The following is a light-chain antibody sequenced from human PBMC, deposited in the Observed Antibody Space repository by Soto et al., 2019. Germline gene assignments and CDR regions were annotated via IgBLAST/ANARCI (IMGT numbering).Light chain of an antibody. J-gene: IGLJ2*01. V-gene: IGLV1-51*01. Sequence: QSVLTQPPSVSAAPGQKVTISCAGSSSNIGRNYVSWYQQIPGTAPKLLIYDNNERPSGIPDRFSASKSDTSAALDITGLQTGDEADYYCGTSDSSLRAGVFGGGTKLTVL. CDR2: DNN. CDR1: SSNIGRNY. CDR3: GTSDSSLRAGV.